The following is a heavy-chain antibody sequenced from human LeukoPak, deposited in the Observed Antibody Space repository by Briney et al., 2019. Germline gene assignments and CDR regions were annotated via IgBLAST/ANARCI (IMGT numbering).Heavy chain of an antibody. Sequence: GGPLRLSCTASGFTFSSYSMIWVPQAPGKGLEWVSSISGISSYIYYADSVKGRFTITRDNAKNSLYLQMNSLRAEDTAVYYCARDLKGSGSYLFGYWGQGTLVTVSS. CDR3: ARDLKGSGSYLFGY. J-gene: IGHJ4*02. V-gene: IGHV3-21*01. CDR2: ISGISSYI. D-gene: IGHD1-26*01. CDR1: GFTFSSYS.